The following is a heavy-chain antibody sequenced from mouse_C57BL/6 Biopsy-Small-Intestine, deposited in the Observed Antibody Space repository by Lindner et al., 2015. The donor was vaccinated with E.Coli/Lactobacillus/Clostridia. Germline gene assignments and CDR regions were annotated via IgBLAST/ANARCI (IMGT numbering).Heavy chain of an antibody. J-gene: IGHJ4*01. D-gene: IGHD1-1*01. V-gene: IGHV1-82*01. CDR2: IYPGDGDT. CDR1: GYAFSSSW. Sequence: VQLQESGPELVKPGASVKISCKTSGYAFSSSWMNWVKQRPGKGLEWIGRIYPGDGDTNYNGKFKDKATLTADKSSSTAYMQLSSLTSEDSAVYFCESRYGYAMDYWGQGTSVTVSS. CDR3: ESRYGYAMDY.